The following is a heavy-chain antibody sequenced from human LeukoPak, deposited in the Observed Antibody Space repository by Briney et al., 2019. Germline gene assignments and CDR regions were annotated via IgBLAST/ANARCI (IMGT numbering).Heavy chain of an antibody. J-gene: IGHJ4*02. Sequence: PSETLSLTCTVSGGSIGTYHWSWVRQPPGKGLEWIGYIFDSGSPSCRPALKSRVTISLDTSKNHVSLRLQSATAADTAIYYCARHDDNGWYFFDIWGQGTLVTVSS. CDR2: IFDSGSP. CDR3: ARHDDNGWYFFDI. CDR1: GGSIGTYH. V-gene: IGHV4-59*08. D-gene: IGHD6-19*01.